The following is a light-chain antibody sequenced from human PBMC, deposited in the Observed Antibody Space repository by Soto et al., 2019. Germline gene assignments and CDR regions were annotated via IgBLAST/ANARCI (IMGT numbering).Light chain of an antibody. J-gene: IGKJ1*01. CDR1: QSVYSH. V-gene: IGKV3-15*01. CDR2: GAS. CDR3: QHYNNWPRT. Sequence: EIVMTQSPATLSVSPGERATLSCRASQSVYSHLAWYQQKPGQAPRLLIYGASTRATGIPARFGGSGSGTEFTLTISSLQSGDFAVYYCQHYNNWPRTFGQGTKVDIK.